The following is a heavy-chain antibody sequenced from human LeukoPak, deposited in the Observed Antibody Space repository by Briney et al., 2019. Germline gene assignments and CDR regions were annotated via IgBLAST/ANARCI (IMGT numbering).Heavy chain of an antibody. CDR1: GYTFTSYY. D-gene: IGHD6-13*01. V-gene: IGHV1-46*01. CDR2: INPSGGST. Sequence: GASVKVSCKASGYTFTSYYMHWVGQAPGQGLEWMGIINPSGGSTSYAQKFQGRVTMTRDTSTSTVYMELSSLRSEDTAVYYCARAAAGDPRYYYYYMDVWGKGTTVTISS. J-gene: IGHJ6*03. CDR3: ARAAAGDPRYYYYYMDV.